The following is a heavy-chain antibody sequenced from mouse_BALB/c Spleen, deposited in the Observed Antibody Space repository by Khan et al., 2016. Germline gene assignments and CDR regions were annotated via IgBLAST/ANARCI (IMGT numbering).Heavy chain of an antibody. CDR2: INPSTGYT. J-gene: IGHJ2*01. D-gene: IGHD1-1*01. CDR3: ARSATVVAKAYYFDY. V-gene: IGHV1-7*01. Sequence: QVQLQQSGAELAKPGASVKMSCKASGYTFTSYWMHWVKQRPGQGLEWIGYINPSTGYTEYNQKFKDKATLTADKSSSTAYMQLSSLTSEDSAVYYCARSATVVAKAYYFDYWGQVTTLTVSS. CDR1: GYTFTSYW.